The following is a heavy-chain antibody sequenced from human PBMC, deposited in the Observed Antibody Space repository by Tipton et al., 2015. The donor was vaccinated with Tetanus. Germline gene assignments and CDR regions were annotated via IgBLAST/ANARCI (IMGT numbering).Heavy chain of an antibody. CDR2: IYNTGNT. CDR1: GGSISSTNYY. J-gene: IGHJ3*01. D-gene: IGHD4-11*01. Sequence: TLSLTCTVSGGSISSTNYYWGWIRQPPGKGLEWIGSIYNTGNTYYNPALTSRVTMSVDTSKNQFSLKVGSVTAADTALYYCARRNTHADAFDFWGQGTMVTVSS. CDR3: ARRNTHADAFDF. V-gene: IGHV4-39*01.